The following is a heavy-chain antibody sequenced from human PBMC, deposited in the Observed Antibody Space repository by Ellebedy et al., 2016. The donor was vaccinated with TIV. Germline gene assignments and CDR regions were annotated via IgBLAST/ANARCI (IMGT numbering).Heavy chain of an antibody. CDR2: ISQSPGIT. D-gene: IGHD3-16*01. V-gene: IGHV3-23*01. Sequence: GESLKISCETSGFNFSTYGMNWVRQAPGKGLEWVSTISQSPGITYYARSVKGRFTVSRDNSKNTVSLQMDSLRAEDTAINYCAKSRAGDLFDSWGQGTLVTVSS. J-gene: IGHJ4*02. CDR3: AKSRAGDLFDS. CDR1: GFNFSTYG.